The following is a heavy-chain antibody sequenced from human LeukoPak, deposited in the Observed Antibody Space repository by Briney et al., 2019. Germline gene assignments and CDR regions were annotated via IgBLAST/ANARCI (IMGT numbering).Heavy chain of an antibody. V-gene: IGHV1-2*02. D-gene: IGHD1-26*01. CDR2: VNPKTGGT. CDR1: GYTFTGYY. J-gene: IGHJ4*02. Sequence: ASVKVSCKTSGYTFTGYYTHWVRQAPGQGLEWMGWVNPKTGGTNPAQKFQGRVTMTRDMSINTAYMELSRLRSDDAAVYFCAKDTGDTTRIRHFDYWGQGTPVTVSS. CDR3: AKDTGDTTRIRHFDY.